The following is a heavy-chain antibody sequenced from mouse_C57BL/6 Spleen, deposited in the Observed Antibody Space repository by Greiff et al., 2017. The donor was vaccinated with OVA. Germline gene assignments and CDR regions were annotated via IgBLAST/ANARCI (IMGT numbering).Heavy chain of an antibody. Sequence: EVHVVESGGGLVQSGRSLRLSCATSGFTFSDFYMEWVRQAPGKGLEWIAASRNKANDYTTEYSASVKGRFIVSRDTSQSILYLQMNALRAEDTAIYYCARDNWDVGYFDVWGTGTTVTVSS. V-gene: IGHV7-1*01. CDR2: SRNKANDYTT. J-gene: IGHJ1*03. CDR3: ARDNWDVGYFDV. D-gene: IGHD4-1*01. CDR1: GFTFSDFY.